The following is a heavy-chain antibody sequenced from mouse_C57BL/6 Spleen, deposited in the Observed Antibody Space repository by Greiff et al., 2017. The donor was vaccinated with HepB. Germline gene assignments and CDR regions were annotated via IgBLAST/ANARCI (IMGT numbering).Heavy chain of an antibody. CDR1: GFTFSSYA. J-gene: IGHJ2*01. D-gene: IGHD6-1*01. V-gene: IGHV5-4*01. CDR2: ISDGGSYT. CDR3: ARDNSPWYFDY. Sequence: EVKLMESGGGLVKPGGSLKLSCAASGFTFSSYAMSWVRQTPEKRLEWVATISDGGSYTYYPDNVKGRFTISRDNAKNNLYLQMSHLKSEDTAMYYCARDNSPWYFDYWGQGTTLTVSS.